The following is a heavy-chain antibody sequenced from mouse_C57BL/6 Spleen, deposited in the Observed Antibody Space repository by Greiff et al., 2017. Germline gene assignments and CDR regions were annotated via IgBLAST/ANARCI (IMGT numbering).Heavy chain of an antibody. CDR1: GFTFSSYA. V-gene: IGHV5-9-1*02. CDR2: ISSGGDYI. Sequence: EVHLVESGEGLVKPGGSLKLSCAASGFTFSSYAMSWVRQTPEKRLEWVAYISSGGDYIYYAHTVKGRFTISRDNATNTLYLQMSSLKSEDTAMYYCTRSYYGYDRAMDYWGQGTSVTVSS. CDR3: TRSYYGYDRAMDY. D-gene: IGHD2-9*01. J-gene: IGHJ4*01.